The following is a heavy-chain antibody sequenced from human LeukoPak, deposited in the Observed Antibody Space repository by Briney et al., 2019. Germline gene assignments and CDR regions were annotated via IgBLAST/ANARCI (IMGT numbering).Heavy chain of an antibody. CDR1: GFTFSSYA. D-gene: IGHD5-24*01. CDR2: ITGSGGST. Sequence: GGSLRLSCAASGFTFSSYAISWVRQAPGKGLEWVSTITGSGGSTYYPDSVKGRFTISRDNSKNTLYLQMNSLRAEDTAIYYCAIQRDGYNFFAFDYWGQGTLVTVSS. CDR3: AIQRDGYNFFAFDY. J-gene: IGHJ4*02. V-gene: IGHV3-23*01.